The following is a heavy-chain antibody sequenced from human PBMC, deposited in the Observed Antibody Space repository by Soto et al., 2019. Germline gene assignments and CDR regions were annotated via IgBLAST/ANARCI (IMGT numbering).Heavy chain of an antibody. CDR1: GCSISNFY. D-gene: IGHD2-8*01. V-gene: IGHV4-59*01. CDR3: ARAPMVLSRSYFDS. CDR2: ISYSGNT. Sequence: SETLSLSCPVSGCSISNFYWSWIRQPPGKGLEWIGYISYSGNTNYNPSLKSRVSISVDTSKNQLSLNLTSVTAADTAVYYCARAPMVLSRSYFDSWGQGTPVTVS. J-gene: IGHJ4*02.